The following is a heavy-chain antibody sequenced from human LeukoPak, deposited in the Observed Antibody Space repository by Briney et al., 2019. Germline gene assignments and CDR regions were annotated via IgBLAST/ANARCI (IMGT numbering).Heavy chain of an antibody. CDR3: ASVYLYGTDV. D-gene: IGHD2-8*01. V-gene: IGHV1-46*01. CDR2: INPSGGGT. J-gene: IGHJ6*02. CDR1: GYSLTTYY. Sequence: ASVRVSCKASGYSLTTYYMHWVRQAPGQGLEWMAIINPSGGGTRYAQKFQGRVTMTRDTPTNTVYMELSSLRTEDTAVYYCASVYLYGTDVWGQGTTVTVSS.